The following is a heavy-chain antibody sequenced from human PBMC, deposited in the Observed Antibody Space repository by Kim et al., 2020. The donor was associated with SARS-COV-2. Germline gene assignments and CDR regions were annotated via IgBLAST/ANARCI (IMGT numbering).Heavy chain of an antibody. V-gene: IGHV1-3*01. CDR2: INAGNGNT. D-gene: IGHD5-18*01. CDR1: GYTFTSYA. J-gene: IGHJ4*02. CDR3: AASRDTAMPYFDY. Sequence: ASVKVSCKASGYTFTSYAMHWVRQAPGQRLEWMGWINAGNGNTKYSQKFQGRVTITRDTSASTAYMELSSLRSEDTAVYYCAASRDTAMPYFDYWGQGTLVTVSA.